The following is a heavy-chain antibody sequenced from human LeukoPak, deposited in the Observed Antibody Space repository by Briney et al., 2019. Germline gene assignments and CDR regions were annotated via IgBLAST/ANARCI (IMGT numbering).Heavy chain of an antibody. J-gene: IGHJ4*02. Sequence: ASVKVSCKASGYTFTSYDINWVRQATGQGLEWMGWINPNSGGTNYAQKFQGRVTMTRDTSISTAYMELSRLRSDDTAVYYCASGRRNEGVGWGQGTLVTVSS. CDR1: GYTFTSYD. CDR2: INPNSGGT. D-gene: IGHD1-1*01. CDR3: ASGRRNEGVG. V-gene: IGHV1-2*02.